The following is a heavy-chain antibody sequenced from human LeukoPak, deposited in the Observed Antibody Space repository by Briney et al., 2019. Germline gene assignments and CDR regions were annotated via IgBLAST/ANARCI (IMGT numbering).Heavy chain of an antibody. Sequence: SVKVSCKASGGTFSSYAISWVRQAPGQGLDWMGRIIPIFGTANYAKKFQGRVTITTDESTSTAYMELSSLRSEDTAVYYCAREYYYDSSGYSDAFDIWGQGTMVTVSS. V-gene: IGHV1-69*05. J-gene: IGHJ3*02. D-gene: IGHD3-22*01. CDR3: AREYYYDSSGYSDAFDI. CDR1: GGTFSSYA. CDR2: IIPIFGTA.